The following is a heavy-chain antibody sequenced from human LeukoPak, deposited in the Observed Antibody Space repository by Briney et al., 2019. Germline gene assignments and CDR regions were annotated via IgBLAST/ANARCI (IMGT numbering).Heavy chain of an antibody. D-gene: IGHD1-26*01. CDR3: ARGGSPAHGWFDP. J-gene: IGHJ5*02. CDR1: GFTFSSYW. V-gene: IGHV3-7*01. Sequence: GGSLRLSCAASGFTFSSYWMSWVRQAPGKGLEWVANIKQDGSEKYYVDSVEGRFTISRDNAKNSLYLQMNSLRAEDTAVYYCARGGSPAHGWFDPWGQGTLVTVSS. CDR2: IKQDGSEK.